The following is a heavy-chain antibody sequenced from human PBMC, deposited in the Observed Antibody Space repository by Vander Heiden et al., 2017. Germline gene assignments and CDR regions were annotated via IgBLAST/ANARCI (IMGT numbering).Heavy chain of an antibody. V-gene: IGHV4-31*03. CDR3: ARGQAFGNWFDP. Sequence: QVPLQESRPGLVTSSQPLSLLCTVSRRSISSGCYYWTWIPQHPGKGLEWIGYIYCSGSTYYNPSHKSRVTIQVDTYKNKFSLKLGSVTAADTAVYYCARGQAFGNWFDPWGQGTLVTVSS. D-gene: IGHD3-10*01. CDR2: IYCSGST. J-gene: IGHJ5*02. CDR1: RRSISSGCYY.